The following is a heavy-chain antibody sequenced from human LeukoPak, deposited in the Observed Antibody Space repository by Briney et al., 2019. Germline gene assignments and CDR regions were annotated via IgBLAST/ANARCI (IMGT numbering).Heavy chain of an antibody. CDR1: GFTFDNYA. Sequence: GGSLRLSCAASGFTFDNYAMTWVRRAPGKGLEWISSITWNGGSTFYADSVKGRFTISRDNAKNSLYLQMNSLRAEDTAVYYCARDREWELLGYWGQGTLVTVSS. J-gene: IGHJ4*02. CDR2: ITWNGGST. CDR3: ARDREWELLGY. D-gene: IGHD1-26*01. V-gene: IGHV3-20*04.